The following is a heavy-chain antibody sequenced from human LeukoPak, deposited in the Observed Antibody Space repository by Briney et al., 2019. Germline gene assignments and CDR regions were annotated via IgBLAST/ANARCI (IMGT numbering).Heavy chain of an antibody. CDR1: GFTFDDYG. Sequence: GGSLLLSCAASGFTFDDYGMTWVRQVPGKGLEWIAEINWIGDTTRYGDSVKGRFTISRDNAKNSLDLQINSLRVEDTAFYYCATNPPGRTYLQDWGQGTLVTVSS. CDR2: INWIGDTT. D-gene: IGHD1-1*01. V-gene: IGHV3-20*04. J-gene: IGHJ1*01. CDR3: ATNPPGRTYLQD.